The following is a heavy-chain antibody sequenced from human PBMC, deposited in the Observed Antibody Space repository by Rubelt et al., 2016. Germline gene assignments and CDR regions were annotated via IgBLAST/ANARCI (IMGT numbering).Heavy chain of an antibody. J-gene: IGHJ4*02. Sequence: RLSCAASGFMFSNFSMNWVRQAPGKGLEWISFIRSNSDTIYYADSVKGRFTVSRDNAKNSMYLQMNSLKTEDTAVYYCARVRRDPTVSDYWGQGTLVTVSS. D-gene: IGHD4-17*01. CDR1: GFMFSNFS. V-gene: IGHV3-48*04. CDR3: ARVRRDPTVSDY. CDR2: IRSNSDTI.